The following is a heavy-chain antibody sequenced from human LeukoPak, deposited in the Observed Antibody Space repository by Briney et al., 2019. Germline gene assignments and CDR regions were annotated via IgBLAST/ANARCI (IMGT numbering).Heavy chain of an antibody. CDR2: IYYSGST. Sequence: PSETLSLTCTVSGGSISSSSYYWGWIRQPPGKGLEWIGSIYYSGSTYYNPSLKSRVNISEDTSKNQFSLKLSSVTAADTAVYYCARDPGDSSSPGSSHFDYWGQGTLVTVSS. CDR3: ARDPGDSSSPGSSHFDY. V-gene: IGHV4-39*02. CDR1: GGSISSSSYY. J-gene: IGHJ4*02. D-gene: IGHD6-13*01.